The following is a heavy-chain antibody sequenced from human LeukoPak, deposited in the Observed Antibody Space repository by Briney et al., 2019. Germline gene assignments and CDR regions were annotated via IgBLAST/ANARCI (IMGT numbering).Heavy chain of an antibody. Sequence: PGGSLRLSCAASGFTVSSNYMSWVRQAPGKGLEWVAVIYSGGSTYYADSVKGRFTTSRDNSKNTLYLQMNSLRAEDTAVYYCARVGSIAVAGTERYYFDYWGQGTLVTVSS. CDR2: IYSGGST. V-gene: IGHV3-53*01. J-gene: IGHJ4*02. D-gene: IGHD6-19*01. CDR3: ARVGSIAVAGTERYYFDY. CDR1: GFTVSSNY.